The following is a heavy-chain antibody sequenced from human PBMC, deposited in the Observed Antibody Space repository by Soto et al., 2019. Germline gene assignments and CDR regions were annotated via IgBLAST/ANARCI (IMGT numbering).Heavy chain of an antibody. CDR1: GFGFSTHA. CDR2: ITNTGITT. D-gene: IGHD4-17*01. CDR3: AKGFDYGDTKNIDH. V-gene: IGHV3-23*01. J-gene: IGHJ4*02. Sequence: PGGSLRLSCAAYGFGFSTHALSWVRQAPGKGLEWLSSITNTGITTHYADSVKGRFTISRENSRNTLHLQMNNLRVDDTAVYYCAKGFDYGDTKNIDHWGQGTLVTVSS.